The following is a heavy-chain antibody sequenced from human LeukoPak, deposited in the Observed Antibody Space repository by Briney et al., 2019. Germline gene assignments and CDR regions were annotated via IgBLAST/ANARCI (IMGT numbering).Heavy chain of an antibody. V-gene: IGHV3-48*01. Sequence: PGGSLRLSCAASGFTFGSYSMNWVRQAPGEGLEWISYISSGSRNIYYADSVEGRFSVSRDNAKNSLYLQMNSLRAEDTAVYYCANSNYYDSSGYYYGVFGYFDYWGQGTLVTVSS. CDR3: ANSNYYDSSGYYYGVFGYFDY. CDR2: ISSGSRNI. CDR1: GFTFGSYS. J-gene: IGHJ4*02. D-gene: IGHD3-22*01.